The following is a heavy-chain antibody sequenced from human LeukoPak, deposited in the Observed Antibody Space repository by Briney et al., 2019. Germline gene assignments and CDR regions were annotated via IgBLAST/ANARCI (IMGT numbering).Heavy chain of an antibody. CDR3: ARACTNSVCPNAFDI. V-gene: IGHV4-59*01. Sequence: SETLSLTCTVSGGSISGYYWSWIRQPPGKGLEWIGYIYYSGNTNYNPSLKGRVTISVDTSKNQFSLKLSSVTAADTAMYYCARACTNSVCPNAFDIWGQGTMVTVSS. CDR2: IYYSGNT. D-gene: IGHD2-8*01. CDR1: GGSISGYY. J-gene: IGHJ3*02.